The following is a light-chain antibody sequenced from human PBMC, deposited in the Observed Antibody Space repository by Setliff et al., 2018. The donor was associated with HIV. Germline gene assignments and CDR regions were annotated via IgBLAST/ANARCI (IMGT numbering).Light chain of an antibody. J-gene: IGLJ1*01. V-gene: IGLV2-18*02. CDR3: SSHRSSSYV. Sequence: QSALTQPPSVSGSPGQSVTISCTGTSSDVGRYNRVSWYQQPPGTAHKLMICEVTNRPSGVPDRFSGSKSGTTASLTISGLQADDEGDYYCSSHRSSSYVLGTGTKVTVL. CDR2: EVT. CDR1: SSDVGRYNR.